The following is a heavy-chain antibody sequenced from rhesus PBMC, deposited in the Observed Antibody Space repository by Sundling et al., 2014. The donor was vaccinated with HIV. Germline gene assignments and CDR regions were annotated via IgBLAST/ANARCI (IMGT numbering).Heavy chain of an antibody. D-gene: IGHD2-39*02. CDR3: TREVYCSGGVCYSFDY. J-gene: IGHJ4*01. Sequence: EVQLVESGAGLVQPGGSLRLSCAASGFTFSNTWMRWVRQAPGKGLEWVARIKRKADGETADYAASVKGRFTISRDDSKNTLYLQMNNLKTEDTAVYYCTREVYCSGGVCYSFDYWGQGVLVTVSS. V-gene: IGHV3-30*02. CDR2: IKRKADGETA. CDR1: GFTFSNTW.